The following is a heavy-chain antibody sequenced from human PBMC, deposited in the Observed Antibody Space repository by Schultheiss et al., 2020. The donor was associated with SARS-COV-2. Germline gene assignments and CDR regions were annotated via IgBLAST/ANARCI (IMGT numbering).Heavy chain of an antibody. CDR2: ISSDGKKK. D-gene: IGHD2-2*01. CDR3: ARGLGYCSSTSCYDAFDI. V-gene: IGHV3-30*04. CDR1: GFPLQNYA. Sequence: GGSLRLSCATSGFPLQNYAVHWVRQAPGKGLQWVAVISSDGKKKYFADSVKGRFTISRDNAKNTLYLQMNSLRAEDTAVYYCARGLGYCSSTSCYDAFDIWGQGTMVTVSS. J-gene: IGHJ3*02.